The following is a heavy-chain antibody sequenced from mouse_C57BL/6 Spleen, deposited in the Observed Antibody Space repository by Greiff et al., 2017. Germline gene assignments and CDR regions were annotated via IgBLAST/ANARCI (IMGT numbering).Heavy chain of an antibody. D-gene: IGHD3-3*01. CDR2: INPGSGGT. CDR1: GYAFTNYL. CDR3: ARCGWAYAMDY. V-gene: IGHV1-54*01. Sequence: QVQLQQSGAELVRPGTSVKVSCKASGYAFTNYLIEWVQQRPGQGLEWIGVINPGSGGTNYNEKFKGKATLTADKSSSTAYMQLSSLTSEDSAVYVCARCGWAYAMDYWGQGTSVTVSS. J-gene: IGHJ4*01.